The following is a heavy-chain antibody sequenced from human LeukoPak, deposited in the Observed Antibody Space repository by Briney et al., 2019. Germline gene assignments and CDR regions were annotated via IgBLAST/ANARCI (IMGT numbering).Heavy chain of an antibody. CDR3: AKDLFHQTISGWYD. J-gene: IGHJ4*02. CDR2: ISGSGGST. D-gene: IGHD6-19*01. CDR1: GFTFSSYG. Sequence: PGGSLRLSCAASGFTFSSYGMSWVRQAPGKGLEWVSAISGSGGSTYYADSVKGRFTISRDNSKNTLYLQMNSLRAEDTAVYYCAKDLFHQTISGWYDWGQGTLVTVSS. V-gene: IGHV3-23*01.